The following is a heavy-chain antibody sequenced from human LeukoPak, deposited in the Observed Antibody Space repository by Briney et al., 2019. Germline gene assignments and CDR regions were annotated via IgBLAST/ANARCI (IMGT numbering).Heavy chain of an antibody. CDR1: GGPISSSSYY. CDR2: IYYSGST. J-gene: IGHJ5*02. CDR3: ASCSSSTSCPPFDP. V-gene: IGHV4-39*01. D-gene: IGHD2-2*01. Sequence: SETLSLTCPVSGGPISSSSYYWGWIRQPPGKGLEWIGSIYYSGSTYYNPSLKSRVTISVDTSKDQFSLKLSSVTAADTAVYYCASCSSSTSCPPFDPWGQGTLVTVSS.